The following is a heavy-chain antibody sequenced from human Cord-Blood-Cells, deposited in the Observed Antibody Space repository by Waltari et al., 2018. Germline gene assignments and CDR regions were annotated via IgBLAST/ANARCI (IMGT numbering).Heavy chain of an antibody. CDR1: GYTFTSYD. V-gene: IGHV1-8*01. CDR3: AIDGSYYDAFDI. D-gene: IGHD1-26*01. Sequence: QVQLVQSGAEVKKPGASVKVSCQASGYTFTSYDINWVRKATGQGLEWMGRMNPNSGNTGYAQKFQGRVTMTRNTSISTAYMELSSLRSEDTAVYYCAIDGSYYDAFDIWGQGTMVTVSS. J-gene: IGHJ3*02. CDR2: MNPNSGNT.